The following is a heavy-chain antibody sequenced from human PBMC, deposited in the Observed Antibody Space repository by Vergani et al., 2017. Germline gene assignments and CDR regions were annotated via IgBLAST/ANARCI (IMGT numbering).Heavy chain of an antibody. J-gene: IGHJ6*02. Sequence: QVQLVQSGAEVKKPGASVKVSCKASGYTFTGYYMHWVRQAPGQGLEWMGWINPNSGGTNYAQKFQGRVTMTRDTSISTAYMELSRLRSDDTAVYYCARDPGPIVGATISYYCYGMDVWGQGTTVTVSS. D-gene: IGHD1-26*01. CDR3: ARDPGPIVGATISYYCYGMDV. V-gene: IGHV1-2*02. CDR2: INPNSGGT. CDR1: GYTFTGYY.